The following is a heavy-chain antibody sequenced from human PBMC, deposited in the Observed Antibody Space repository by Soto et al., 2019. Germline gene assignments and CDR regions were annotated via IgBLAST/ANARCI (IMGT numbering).Heavy chain of an antibody. J-gene: IGHJ4*02. CDR2: IYYSGST. V-gene: IGHV4-59*01. CDR3: ASITMVRGVIMD. D-gene: IGHD3-10*01. Sequence: SETLSLTCTVSGGSISSYYWSWIRQPPGKGLEWIGYIYYSGSTNYNPSLKSRVTISVDTSKNQFSLKLSSVTAADTAVYYCASITMVRGVIMDWGQGTLVTVSS. CDR1: GGSISSYY.